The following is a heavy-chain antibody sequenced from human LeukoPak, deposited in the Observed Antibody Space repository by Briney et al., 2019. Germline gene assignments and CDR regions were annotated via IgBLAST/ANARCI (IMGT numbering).Heavy chain of an antibody. D-gene: IGHD3-10*01. V-gene: IGHV4-38-2*02. CDR2: IYHSGST. CDR1: GYSISSGYY. J-gene: IGHJ4*02. CDR3: AREDVLLWFGESGGFDY. Sequence: SETLSLTCTVSGYSISSGYYWGWIRQPPGKGLEWIGSIYHSGSTYYNPSLKSRVTISVDTSKNQFSLKLSSVTAADTAVYYCAREDVLLWFGESGGFDYWGQGTLVTVSS.